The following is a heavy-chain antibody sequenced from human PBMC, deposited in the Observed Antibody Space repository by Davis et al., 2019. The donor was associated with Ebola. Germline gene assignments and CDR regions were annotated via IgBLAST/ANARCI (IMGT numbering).Heavy chain of an antibody. J-gene: IGHJ6*04. CDR1: GFTVTDSY. Sequence: PGGSLRLSCAASGFTVTDSYMSWVRQAPGKGLEWVSAISGSGGSTYYADSVKGRFTISRDNSKKTLYLQMNSLRAEDTAVYYCAKSGLSFGVVKYHYGMDVWGKGTTVTVSS. CDR3: AKSGLSFGVVKYHYGMDV. CDR2: ISGSGGST. D-gene: IGHD3-3*01. V-gene: IGHV3-23*01.